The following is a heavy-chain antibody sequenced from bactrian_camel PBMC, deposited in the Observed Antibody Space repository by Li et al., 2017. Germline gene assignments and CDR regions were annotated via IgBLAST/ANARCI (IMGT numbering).Heavy chain of an antibody. D-gene: IGHD2*01. Sequence: VQLVESGGGSVQTGGSLRLACAASGGRYTSFPMGWFRQAPGKGLEWVSAIKNIGTSTHYADSVKGRFTISRDNAKNTLYLQMNSLKPEDTAMYYCAAGPKGGSWACREKNPNDYVFWGQGTQVTVS. CDR1: GGRYTSFP. V-gene: IGHV3S31*01. CDR3: AAGPKGGSWACREKNPNDYVF. J-gene: IGHJ4*01. CDR2: IKNIGTST.